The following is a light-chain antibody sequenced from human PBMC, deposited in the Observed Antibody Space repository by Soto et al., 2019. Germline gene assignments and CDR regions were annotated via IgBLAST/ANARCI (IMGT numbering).Light chain of an antibody. CDR3: QQYNNWPPGT. CDR1: QSVSSN. Sequence: EIVMTQSPATLSVSPGESATLSCRASQSVSSNLAWYQQKPGQAPRLLIYGASTRATGIPARISGSGSGTEFTLTISSLQSEDFAVYYCQQYNNWPPGTFGQGTKLEIK. V-gene: IGKV3-15*01. J-gene: IGKJ2*02. CDR2: GAS.